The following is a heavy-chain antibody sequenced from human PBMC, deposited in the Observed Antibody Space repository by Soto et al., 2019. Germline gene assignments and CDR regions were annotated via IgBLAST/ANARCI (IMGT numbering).Heavy chain of an antibody. CDR1: GGSITSSSYY. V-gene: IGHV4-39*01. J-gene: IGHJ5*02. CDR3: ATPDVGASYVYTFDP. Sequence: QLHLRESGPGLVKPSETLSLTCTVSGGSITSSSYYWGWIRQPPGKGLEWIGSIYYSGSTYYNPSPQSRVTIAVDPSKHQFSLKLRSVTAAHTAVYYCATPDVGASYVYTFDPWGQGTLVTVSS. CDR2: IYYSGST. D-gene: IGHD1-26*01.